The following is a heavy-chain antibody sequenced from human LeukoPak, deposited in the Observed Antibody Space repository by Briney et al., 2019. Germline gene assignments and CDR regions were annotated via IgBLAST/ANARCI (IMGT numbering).Heavy chain of an antibody. V-gene: IGHV3-21*01. Sequence: GGSLRLSCAASGFTFSSYSMNWVRQAPGKGLEWVSSISSSSSYIYYADSVKGRFTISRDNAKNSLYLQMNSLRAEDTAVYYCARIVVVPASMGFDYWGQGTLVTVSS. J-gene: IGHJ4*02. CDR2: ISSSSSYI. D-gene: IGHD2-2*01. CDR1: GFTFSSYS. CDR3: ARIVVVPASMGFDY.